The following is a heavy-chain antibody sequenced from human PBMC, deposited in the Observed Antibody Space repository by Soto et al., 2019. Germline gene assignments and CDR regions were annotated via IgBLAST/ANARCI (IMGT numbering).Heavy chain of an antibody. V-gene: IGHV4-34*01. CDR1: GGSFSGYY. CDR3: ARARVTIFGVVIGVDY. CDR2: INHSGST. D-gene: IGHD3-3*01. J-gene: IGHJ4*02. Sequence: QVQLQQWGAGLLKPSETLSLTCAVYGGSFSGYYWSWIRQPPGKGLEWIGEINHSGSTNYNPSLKSRVTISVDTSKNQFSLKLSSVTAADTAVYYCARARVTIFGVVIGVDYWGQGTLVTVS.